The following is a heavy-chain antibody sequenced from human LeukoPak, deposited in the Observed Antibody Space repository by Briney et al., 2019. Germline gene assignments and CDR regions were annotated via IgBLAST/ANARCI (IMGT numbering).Heavy chain of an antibody. CDR1: GFTFSTYG. D-gene: IGHD2-15*01. CDR3: AKDVVGAADY. CDR2: IRYDGSNK. Sequence: HPGGSLRLSRAASGFTFSTYGMHWVRQAPGKGLEWVAFIRYDGSNKYYADSVKGRFTISRDNSKNTLYLQMNSLRAEDTAVYYCAKDVVGAADYWGQGTLVTVSS. J-gene: IGHJ4*02. V-gene: IGHV3-30*02.